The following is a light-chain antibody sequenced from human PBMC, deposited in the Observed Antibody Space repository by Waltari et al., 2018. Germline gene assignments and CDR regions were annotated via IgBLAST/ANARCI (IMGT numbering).Light chain of an antibody. CDR1: SCSVSTTYY. CDR3: ALYMGGGFYV. CDR2: TTN. V-gene: IGLV8-61*01. Sequence: QTVATQAPSLSVSPGGTVTLTCGLTSCSVSTTYYPSWYQQTPGQAPRILIYTTNTRSSGVSDRFSGSILANKAALTITGAQAEDESHYYCALYMGGGFYVFGTGTKVTVL. J-gene: IGLJ1*01.